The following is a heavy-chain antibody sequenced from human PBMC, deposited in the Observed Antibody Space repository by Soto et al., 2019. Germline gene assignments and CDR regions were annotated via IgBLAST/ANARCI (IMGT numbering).Heavy chain of an antibody. CDR3: ASLERQGAVAGARKQGKPGVGDY. V-gene: IGHV3-11*01. Sequence: QVQLVESGGGLFKPGGSLRLSCAASGFTFSDYYMSWIRQAPGKGLEWVSYISSSGSTIYYAYSVKGRFTISRDNAKNSLYLQMNSLRAEATAVYYCASLERQGAVAGARKQGKPGVGDYLGQGTMVTVSS. CDR1: GFTFSDYY. D-gene: IGHD6-19*01. J-gene: IGHJ4*02. CDR2: ISSSGSTI.